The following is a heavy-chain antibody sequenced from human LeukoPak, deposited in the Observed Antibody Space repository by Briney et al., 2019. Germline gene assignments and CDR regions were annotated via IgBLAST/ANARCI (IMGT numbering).Heavy chain of an antibody. CDR1: GFTFSSYA. D-gene: IGHD1-14*01. V-gene: IGHV1-69*04. J-gene: IGHJ2*01. CDR2: IIPILGIA. CDR3: ARAQYYLNQHWYFDL. Sequence: GGSLRLSCAASGFTFSSYAISWVRQAPGQGLEWMGRIIPILGIANYAQKFQGRVTITADKSTSTAYMELSSLRSEDTAVYYCARAQYYLNQHWYFDLWGRGTLVTVSS.